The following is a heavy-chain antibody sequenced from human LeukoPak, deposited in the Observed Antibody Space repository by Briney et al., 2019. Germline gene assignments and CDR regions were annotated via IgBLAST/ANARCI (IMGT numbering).Heavy chain of an antibody. CDR2: INPNSGGT. V-gene: IGHV1-2*02. D-gene: IGHD4-17*01. CDR3: ARTVTTSSYYFDY. J-gene: IGHJ4*02. CDR1: GYTFIDYY. Sequence: ASVKVSCKASGYTFIDYYVHWVRQAPGQGLEWMGWINPNSGGTNFAQKFQARVTMTRDTSIRTAYMDLRSLRSDDTALYYCARTVTTSSYYFDYWGQGTLVTVSS.